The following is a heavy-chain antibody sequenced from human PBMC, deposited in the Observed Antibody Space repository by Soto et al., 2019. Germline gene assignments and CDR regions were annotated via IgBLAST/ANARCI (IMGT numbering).Heavy chain of an antibody. J-gene: IGHJ6*02. V-gene: IGHV1-18*01. CDR1: GYTFTSYG. CDR2: ISAYNGNT. Sequence: QVQLVQSGAEVKKPGASVKVSCKASGYTFTSYGISWVRQAPGQGLEWMGWISAYNGNTNYAQKLQGRVTMTTDTSTSTAYMELRSLRSEDTAVYYCARLAGYDFWSGHIPGYSYGMDVWGQGNTGNVSS. CDR3: ARLAGYDFWSGHIPGYSYGMDV. D-gene: IGHD3-3*01.